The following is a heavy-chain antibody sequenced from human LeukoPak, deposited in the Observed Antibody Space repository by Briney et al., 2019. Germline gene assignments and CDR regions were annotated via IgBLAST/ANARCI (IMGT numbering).Heavy chain of an antibody. CDR1: GFTFSSYA. Sequence: VGSLRLAWTAAGFTFSSYAMSWVRQAPGGGLDWVSAISGSGGSTYYADSVKGRFTISRDNSKNTLYLQMNSLRAEDTAVYYCAKELAAMVTGIFDYWGQGTLVTVSS. D-gene: IGHD5-18*01. V-gene: IGHV3-23*01. CDR2: ISGSGGST. J-gene: IGHJ4*02. CDR3: AKELAAMVTGIFDY.